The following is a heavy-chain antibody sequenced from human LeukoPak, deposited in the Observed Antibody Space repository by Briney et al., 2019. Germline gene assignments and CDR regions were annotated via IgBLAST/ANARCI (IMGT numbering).Heavy chain of an antibody. CDR1: GYTFTSYD. CDR2: MNPNSGNT. Sequence: ASVKVSCKASGYTFTSYDINWVRQATGQGLEWMGWMNPNSGNTGYAQKFQGRVTMTRDTSTSTVYMELSSLRSEDTAVYYCARVPPSNEEALDYWGQGTLVTVSS. V-gene: IGHV1-8*01. CDR3: ARVPPSNEEALDY. J-gene: IGHJ4*02.